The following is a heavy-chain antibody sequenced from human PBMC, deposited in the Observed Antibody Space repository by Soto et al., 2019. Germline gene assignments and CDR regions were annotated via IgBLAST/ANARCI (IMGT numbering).Heavy chain of an antibody. CDR2: IRSKAYGGTT. J-gene: IGHJ6*02. Sequence: GGSLRLSCTASGFTFGDYAMSWVRQAPGKGLEWVGFIRSKAYGGTTEYAASVKGRFTISRDDSKSIAYLQMNSLKTEDTGVYYCTRTFYGYWSSTSCHYYYYGMDVWGQGTTVTVSS. CDR3: TRTFYGYWSSTSCHYYYYGMDV. CDR1: GFTFGDYA. D-gene: IGHD2-2*03. V-gene: IGHV3-49*04.